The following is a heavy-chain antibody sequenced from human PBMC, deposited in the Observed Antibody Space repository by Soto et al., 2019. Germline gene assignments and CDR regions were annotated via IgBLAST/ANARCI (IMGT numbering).Heavy chain of an antibody. CDR3: ARGGAVAGAIDY. J-gene: IGHJ4*02. V-gene: IGHV1-18*01. Sequence: QVQLVRSGAEVKKHGASVKVSCKASGYIFTSYDISWVRQAPGQRLEWMGWISPYNGNTKYAQNLQGRVTMTTDTDTSTAYMELRSLRSDDTAVYYCARGGAVAGAIDYWGQGTLVTVSS. CDR1: GYIFTSYD. CDR2: ISPYNGNT. D-gene: IGHD6-19*01.